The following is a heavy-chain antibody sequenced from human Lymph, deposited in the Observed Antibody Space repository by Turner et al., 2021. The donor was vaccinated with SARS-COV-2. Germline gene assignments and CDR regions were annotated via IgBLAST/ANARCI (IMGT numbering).Heavy chain of an antibody. CDR2: VYPEDMKA. J-gene: IGHJ6*02. V-gene: IGHV1-24*01. CDR3: ATDRGSGWPHYYYYTIDF. Sequence: QWVQSGAQVQKPGPSVEVPSQLSGCTLTEFSMHWVRQAHGKGLEWMGLVYPEDMKASCAQEFQRRVTMTVDMSTDTAYKELSSRRSYVTAVYYCATDRGSGWPHYYYYTIDFWGQGTTVTVSS. CDR1: GCTLTEFS. D-gene: IGHD6-19*01.